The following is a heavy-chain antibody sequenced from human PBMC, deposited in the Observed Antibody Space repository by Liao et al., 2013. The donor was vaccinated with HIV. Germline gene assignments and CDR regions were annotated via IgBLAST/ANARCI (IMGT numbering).Heavy chain of an antibody. CDR1: GGSISRGRYS. V-gene: IGHV4-30-2*01. J-gene: IGHJ2*01. Sequence: QLQLQESGSGLVKPSQTLFLTCAVSGGSISRGRYSWNWIRQPPGKSLEWIGYIYGSGSTNYNPSLKSRVTMSVDTSKNQFSLKLSSVTAADTAVYYCARDNPRWYWYFDLWGRGTLVTVSS. CDR2: IYGSGST. CDR3: ARDNPRWYWYFDL. D-gene: IGHD5-24*01.